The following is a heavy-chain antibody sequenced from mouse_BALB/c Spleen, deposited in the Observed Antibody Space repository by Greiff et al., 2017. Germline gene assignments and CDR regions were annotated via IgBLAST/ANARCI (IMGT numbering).Heavy chain of an antibody. J-gene: IGHJ3*01. Sequence: VKLQESGAELARPGASVKLSCKASGYTFTSYWMQWVKQRPGQGLEWIGAIYPGDGDTRYTQKFKGKATLTADKSSSTAYMQLSSLASEDSAVYYCATARATWFAYWGQGTLVTVSA. D-gene: IGHD3-1*01. CDR2: IYPGDGDT. CDR1: GYTFTSYW. CDR3: ATARATWFAY. V-gene: IGHV1-87*01.